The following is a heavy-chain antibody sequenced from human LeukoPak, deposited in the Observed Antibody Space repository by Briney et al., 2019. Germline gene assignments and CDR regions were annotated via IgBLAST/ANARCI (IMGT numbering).Heavy chain of an antibody. CDR1: GYMFTGPY. V-gene: IGHV1-2*02. CDR3: ARVEYCTKGVCINYDL. D-gene: IGHD2-8*01. J-gene: IGHJ4*02. CDR2: INPNSGGT. Sequence: ASVKVSCKASGYMFTGPYIHWMRQAPGQGPEWMGWINPNSGGTKYAQKFQGRVTVTRDTSTSTVYMELSGLRADDTATYYCARVEYCTKGVCINYDLWGQGTLVTVSS.